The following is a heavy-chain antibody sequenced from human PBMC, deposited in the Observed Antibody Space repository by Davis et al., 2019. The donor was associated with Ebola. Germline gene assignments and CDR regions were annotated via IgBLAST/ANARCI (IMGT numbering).Heavy chain of an antibody. CDR1: GYTFTNYG. Sequence: ASVKVSCKASGYTFTNYGITWVRQAPGQGLEWMGRINPNSGGTNYAQRFQDRVTMTTDTSITTAYMELSSLSPDDTALYYCARALFALDSWGQGSLVTVSS. J-gene: IGHJ4*02. CDR2: INPNSGGT. CDR3: ARALFALDS. D-gene: IGHD3-10*01. V-gene: IGHV1-2*06.